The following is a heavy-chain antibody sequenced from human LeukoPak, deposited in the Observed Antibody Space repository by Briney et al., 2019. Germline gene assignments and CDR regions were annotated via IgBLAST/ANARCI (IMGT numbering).Heavy chain of an antibody. CDR2: ISSSSSYI. Sequence: NAGGSLRLSCAASGFTFSSYSMNWVRQAPGKGLEWVSSISSSSSYIYYADSVKGRFTISRDNAKNSLYLQMNRLRVEDTALYYCASGVAFDYWGQGTLVTVSS. J-gene: IGHJ4*02. CDR3: ASGVAFDY. V-gene: IGHV3-21*01. D-gene: IGHD2-21*01. CDR1: GFTFSSYS.